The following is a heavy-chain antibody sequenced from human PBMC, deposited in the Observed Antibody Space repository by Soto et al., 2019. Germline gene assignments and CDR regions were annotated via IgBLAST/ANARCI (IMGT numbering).Heavy chain of an antibody. CDR3: ARSLRPNMVRGASAY. J-gene: IGHJ4*02. CDR2: ISAYNGNT. D-gene: IGHD3-10*01. V-gene: IGHV1-18*04. Sequence: QVQLVQSGAEVKKPGASVKVSCKASGYTFTSYGISWVRQAPGQGLEWMGWISAYNGNTNYAQKLQGRVTMTTDTSTSTVYMELRSLRSDDTAVYYCARSLRPNMVRGASAYWGQGTLVTVSS. CDR1: GYTFTSYG.